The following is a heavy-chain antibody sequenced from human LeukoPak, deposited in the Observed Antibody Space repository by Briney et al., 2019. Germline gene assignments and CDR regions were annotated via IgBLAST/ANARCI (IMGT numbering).Heavy chain of an antibody. CDR3: TKDPNGDYIGAFDP. Sequence: GGSLRLSCAASGFSFSSFAMTWVRQAPGKGLEWVSSITGGHYATYNTDSIKGRFTISRDNAKNTLYLQMNSLRADDTAIYYCTKDPNGDYIGAFDPWGQGTLVTVSS. CDR2: ITGGHYAT. J-gene: IGHJ5*02. D-gene: IGHD4-17*01. CDR1: GFSFSSFA. V-gene: IGHV3-23*01.